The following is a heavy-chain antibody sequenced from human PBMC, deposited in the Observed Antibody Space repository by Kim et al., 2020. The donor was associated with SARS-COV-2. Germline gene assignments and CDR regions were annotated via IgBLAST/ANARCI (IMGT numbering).Heavy chain of an antibody. Sequence: GGSLRLSCTASGFTFSNYAMSLVRQAPGKGLEWVSLIGGSGVHIYYADSVKGRFTISRDNSKNTVFLQMHSLRVEDTARYYCAKGGGDSWYNSWGQGTLVTVSS. CDR3: AKGGGDSWYNS. D-gene: IGHD3-16*01. J-gene: IGHJ5*01. CDR1: GFTFSNYA. CDR2: IGGSGVHI. V-gene: IGHV3-23*01.